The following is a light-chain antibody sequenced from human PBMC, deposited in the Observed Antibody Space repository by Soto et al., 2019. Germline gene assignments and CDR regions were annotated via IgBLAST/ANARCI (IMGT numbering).Light chain of an antibody. CDR2: EVT. Sequence: QSALTQRSSVSGSPGQSIIISCTGTSSDVGGYNFVSWYQQHPGEAPKLMIYEVTSRPSGVSNRFSGSKSGNTASLTISGLQAEEKADYYCNSYTTISNIVFGTGTKVTVL. J-gene: IGLJ1*01. V-gene: IGLV2-14*03. CDR3: NSYTTISNIV. CDR1: SSDVGGYNF.